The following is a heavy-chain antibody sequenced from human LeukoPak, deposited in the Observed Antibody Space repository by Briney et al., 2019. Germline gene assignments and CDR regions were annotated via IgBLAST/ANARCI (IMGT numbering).Heavy chain of an antibody. CDR3: ARGSGGIYYGGIDY. Sequence: SQTLSHTCAVSGGSISSDGYSWSWIRQPPGKGLEWIGYIYHSGSTYYNPSLKSRATISVDRSKNQFSLNLSSATAADTAVYYCARGSGGIYYGGIDYWGQGTLVIVSS. CDR2: IYHSGST. V-gene: IGHV4-30-2*01. CDR1: GGSISSDGYS. J-gene: IGHJ4*02. D-gene: IGHD1-26*01.